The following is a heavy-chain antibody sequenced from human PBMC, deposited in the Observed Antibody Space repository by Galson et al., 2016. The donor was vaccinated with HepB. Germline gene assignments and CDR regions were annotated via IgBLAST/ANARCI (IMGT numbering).Heavy chain of an antibody. D-gene: IGHD5-18*01. CDR2: IYYSGST. V-gene: IGHV4-39*01. Sequence: SETLSLTCTVSGGSISSSSYYWGWIRQPPGKGLEWIGSIYYSGSTYYNPSLQSRVTISVDTSKNQFSLKMSTVTAADTAVYYCARRFRYTYGPPYGMDVRGQGTTVTVSS. J-gene: IGHJ6*02. CDR1: GGSISSSSYY. CDR3: ARRFRYTYGPPYGMDV.